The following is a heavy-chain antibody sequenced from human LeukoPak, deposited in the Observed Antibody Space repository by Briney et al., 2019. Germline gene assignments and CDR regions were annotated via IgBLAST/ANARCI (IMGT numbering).Heavy chain of an antibody. V-gene: IGHV1-46*01. J-gene: IGHJ4*02. CDR3: ARDLQYCSSTSCSSYYFDY. CDR1: GYTFTSYY. CDR2: INPSGRST. Sequence: ASVKVSCKASGYTFTSYYMHWVRQAPGQGLEWIGIINPSGRSTSHAQKFQGRVTMTRDMSTSTVYMELSSLRSEDTAVYYCARDLQYCSSTSCSSYYFDYWGQGTLVTVSS. D-gene: IGHD2-2*01.